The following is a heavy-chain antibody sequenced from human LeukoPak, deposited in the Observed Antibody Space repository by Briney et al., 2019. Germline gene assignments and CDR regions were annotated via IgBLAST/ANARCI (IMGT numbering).Heavy chain of an antibody. CDR1: GLTFSSYS. CDR3: AARDSYGSGSYPIDY. CDR2: ISTRSSYI. D-gene: IGHD3-10*01. J-gene: IGHJ4*02. V-gene: IGHV3-21*01. Sequence: PGGSLRLSCAASGLTFSSYSMNWVRQAPGKGLEWVSSISTRSSYIYYADSVKGRFTISRDNARNSLSLQMNSLRAEDTAVYYCAARDSYGSGSYPIDYWGQGTLVTVSS.